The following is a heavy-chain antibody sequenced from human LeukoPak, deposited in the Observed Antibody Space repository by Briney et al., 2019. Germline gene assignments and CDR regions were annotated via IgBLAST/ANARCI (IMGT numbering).Heavy chain of an antibody. CDR3: ARGKDTAMGTAFDI. D-gene: IGHD5-18*01. CDR1: GGSFSGYY. J-gene: IGHJ3*02. Sequence: NPSETLSLTCAVYGGSFSGYYWSWIRQPPGKGLEWIGEINHSGSTIYNPSLKSRVTISVDTSKNQFSLKLSSVTAADTAVYYCARGKDTAMGTAFDIWGQGTMVTVSS. CDR2: INHSGST. V-gene: IGHV4-34*01.